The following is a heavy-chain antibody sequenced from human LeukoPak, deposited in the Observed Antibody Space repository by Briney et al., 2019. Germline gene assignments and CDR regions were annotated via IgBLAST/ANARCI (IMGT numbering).Heavy chain of an antibody. J-gene: IGHJ5*02. CDR1: GFTFSSYG. Sequence: GGSLRLSCAASGFTFSSYGMHWVRQAPGKGLEWVAVIWYDGSNKYYADSVKGRFTISRDNSKNTLYLQMNSLRAEDTAVYYCAKADKWLVPASWGQATLVTVSS. CDR2: IWYDGSNK. V-gene: IGHV3-33*06. D-gene: IGHD6-19*01. CDR3: AKADKWLVPAS.